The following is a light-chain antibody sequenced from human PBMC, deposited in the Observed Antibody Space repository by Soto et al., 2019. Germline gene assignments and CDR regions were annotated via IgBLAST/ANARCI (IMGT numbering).Light chain of an antibody. Sequence: QSVLTQPASVSGSPGQSITISCTGTSSDVGSYNLVSWYQQHPGKAPKLMIYEDSKRPSGVSNRFSGSKSGNTASLTISGLQAEDEADYYCCSYAGSYTLVFGGGTKLTV. CDR3: CSYAGSYTLV. CDR1: SSDVGSYNL. J-gene: IGLJ3*02. CDR2: EDS. V-gene: IGLV2-23*01.